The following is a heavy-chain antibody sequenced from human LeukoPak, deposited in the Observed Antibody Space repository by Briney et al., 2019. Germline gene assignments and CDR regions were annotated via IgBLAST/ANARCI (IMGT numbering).Heavy chain of an antibody. CDR1: GGSISSSHYY. CDR2: IYYSGST. Sequence: SETLSLTCAVSGGSISSSHYYWGWIRQPPGKGLEWIGTIYYSGSTYYNPSLKSRVTISVDTSKNHFSLKVNSVTAADTAVYYCARHVVTADPYFFDYWGQGTLVTVSS. CDR3: ARHVVTADPYFFDY. D-gene: IGHD2-21*02. J-gene: IGHJ4*02. V-gene: IGHV4-39*01.